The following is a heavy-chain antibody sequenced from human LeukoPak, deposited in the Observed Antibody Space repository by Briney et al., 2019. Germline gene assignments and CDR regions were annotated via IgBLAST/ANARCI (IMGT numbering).Heavy chain of an antibody. CDR1: GGTFSSYA. CDR2: IIPIFGTA. D-gene: IGHD6-19*01. Sequence: ASVKVSCKASGGTFSSYAISWVRQAPGQGLEWMGGIIPIFGTANYAQKFQGRVTITADESTSTAYMELSSLRSEDTAVYYCARFPVAAYYFDYWGQGTLVTVSS. CDR3: ARFPVAAYYFDY. V-gene: IGHV1-69*13. J-gene: IGHJ4*02.